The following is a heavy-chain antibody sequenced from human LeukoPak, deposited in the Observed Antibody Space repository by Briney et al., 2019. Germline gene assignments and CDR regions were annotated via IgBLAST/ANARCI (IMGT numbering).Heavy chain of an antibody. CDR3: ARGEQWLVRDQGDAFDI. CDR1: GHTFTSYY. J-gene: IGHJ3*02. V-gene: IGHV1-46*01. CDR2: TNPSGGST. Sequence: ASVKVSCKASGHTFTSYYMHWVRQAPGQGLEWMGITNPSGGSTSYAQKFQGRVTMTRDMSTSTVYMELSSLRSEDTAVYYCARGEQWLVRDQGDAFDIWGQGTMVTVSS. D-gene: IGHD6-19*01.